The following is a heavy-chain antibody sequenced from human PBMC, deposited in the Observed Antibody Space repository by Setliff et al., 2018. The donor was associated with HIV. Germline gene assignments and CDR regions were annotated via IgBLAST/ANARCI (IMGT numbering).Heavy chain of an antibody. CDR3: ARDSFGGEFTYYYYGMDV. CDR1: GYTFTSYA. J-gene: IGHJ6*02. CDR2: INAGNGNT. Sequence: ASMKVSCKASGYTFTSYAMHWVRQAPGQRLEWMGWINAGNGNTKYPQKFQGRVTITRDTSASTAYMELSSLRSEDTAVYYCARDSFGGEFTYYYYGMDVWGQGTTVTVSS. V-gene: IGHV1-3*01. D-gene: IGHD3-10*01.